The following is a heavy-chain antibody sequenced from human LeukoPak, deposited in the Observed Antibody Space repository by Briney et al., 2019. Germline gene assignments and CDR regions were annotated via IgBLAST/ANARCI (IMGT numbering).Heavy chain of an antibody. V-gene: IGHV3-23*01. CDR3: AKDRRYCSGGSCSAFDI. CDR1: GFTSSSYA. CDR2: ISGSGGST. Sequence: GGSLRLSCAASGFTSSSYAMSWVRQAPGKGLEWVSAISGSGGSTYYADSVKGRFTISRDNSKNTLYLQMNSLRAEDTAVYYCAKDRRYCSGGSCSAFDIWGQGTMVTVSS. J-gene: IGHJ3*02. D-gene: IGHD2-15*01.